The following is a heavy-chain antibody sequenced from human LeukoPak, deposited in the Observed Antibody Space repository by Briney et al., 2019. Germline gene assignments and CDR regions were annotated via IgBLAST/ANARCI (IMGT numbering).Heavy chain of an antibody. CDR1: DGTIAGYS. V-gene: IGHV4-59*01. J-gene: IGHJ5*02. CDR2: IYYSGDT. CDR3: VRGPYGSGISNWFDP. D-gene: IGHD3-10*01. Sequence: SETLSLTCTVSDGTIAGYSWSWLRPAPGKGLEWVGYIYYSGDTNYNPSLQSRVTVSVDTPKNQFSLKLTSVTAADTAVYYCVRGPYGSGISNWFDPWGQGTLVTVSS.